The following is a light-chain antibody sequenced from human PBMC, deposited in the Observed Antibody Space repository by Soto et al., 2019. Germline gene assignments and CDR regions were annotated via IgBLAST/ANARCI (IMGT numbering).Light chain of an antibody. CDR3: VSYTDTDTLV. CDR1: NTDVGQDKS. V-gene: IGLV2-14*01. Sequence: QSALTQPASVSGSRGQSIIISCVGRNTDVGQDKSVSWYQQGPGKAPKLLIFEVTNRPSGVSNRFSGSRSGNTASLTISGLLPDAEGDYFCVSYTDTDTLVFRTGTRSPS. CDR2: EVT. J-gene: IGLJ1*01.